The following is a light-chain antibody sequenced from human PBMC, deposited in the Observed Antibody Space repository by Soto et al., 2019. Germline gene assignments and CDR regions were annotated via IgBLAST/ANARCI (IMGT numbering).Light chain of an antibody. Sequence: VLPQPPPGSAAPGQKVTISCSGSSPHIGNHYVSWYQHLPRTAPKLLIYENNKRPSGIPDRFSGSKSGTSVTLGITGLQTGDEADYYCGTWDSSLSAYVFGTGTKVTVL. CDR2: ENN. CDR3: GTWDSSLSAYV. J-gene: IGLJ1*01. CDR1: SPHIGNHY. V-gene: IGLV1-51*02.